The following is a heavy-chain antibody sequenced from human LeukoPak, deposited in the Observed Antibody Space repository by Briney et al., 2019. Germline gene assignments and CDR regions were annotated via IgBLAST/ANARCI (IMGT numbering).Heavy chain of an antibody. J-gene: IGHJ4*02. V-gene: IGHV3-23*01. Sequence: GRSLRLSCASSGFTFSRYAMSWARQARAKRLVWVSAISGSGGSTYYADSLKGRFTISRDNPQNSLYRQMKSLRAEDTAVYYCARDVLLWFGELPHFVNWGQGTLVTVSS. CDR1: GFTFSRYA. CDR2: ISGSGGST. D-gene: IGHD3-10*01. CDR3: ARDVLLWFGELPHFVN.